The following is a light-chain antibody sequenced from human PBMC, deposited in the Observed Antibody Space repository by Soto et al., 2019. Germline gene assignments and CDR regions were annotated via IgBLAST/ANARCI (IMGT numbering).Light chain of an antibody. Sequence: QSVLTQPASVSGSPGQSITISCTGTSNDVGDYNYVSWYQLHPGKAPKLMIYEVSNRPSGVSNRFSGSKSGNTASLTISGLQAEDEADYHCSSYTSRATWVFGGGTKVTVL. CDR3: SSYTSRATWV. J-gene: IGLJ3*02. V-gene: IGLV2-14*01. CDR1: SNDVGDYNY. CDR2: EVS.